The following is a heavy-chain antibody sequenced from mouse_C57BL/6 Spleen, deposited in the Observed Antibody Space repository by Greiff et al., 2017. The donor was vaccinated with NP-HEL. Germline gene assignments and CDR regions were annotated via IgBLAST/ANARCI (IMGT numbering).Heavy chain of an antibody. D-gene: IGHD2-4*01. V-gene: IGHV5-4*01. CDR3: ARENYYDYPFDY. J-gene: IGHJ2*01. CDR1: GFTFSSYA. CDR2: ISDGGSYT. Sequence: EVNVVESGGGLVKPGGSLKLSCAASGFTFSSYAMSWVRQTPEKRLEWVATISDGGSYTYYPDNVKGRFTISRDNAKNNLYLQMSHLKSEDTAMYYCARENYYDYPFDYWGQGTTLTVSS.